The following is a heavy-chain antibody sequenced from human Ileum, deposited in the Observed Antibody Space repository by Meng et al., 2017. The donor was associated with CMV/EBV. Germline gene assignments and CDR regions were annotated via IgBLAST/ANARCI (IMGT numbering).Heavy chain of an antibody. CDR2: ISSSSSYI. Sequence: GGSLRLSCAASGFTFSSYSMNWVRQAPGKGLEWVSSISSSSSYIYYADSVKGRFTISRDNAKNSLYLQMNSLRAEDTAVYYCARVNGEITIFGVVNSGDYYYYGMDVWGQGTTVTVSS. D-gene: IGHD3-3*01. CDR1: GFTFSSYS. CDR3: ARVNGEITIFGVVNSGDYYYYGMDV. V-gene: IGHV3-21*01. J-gene: IGHJ6*02.